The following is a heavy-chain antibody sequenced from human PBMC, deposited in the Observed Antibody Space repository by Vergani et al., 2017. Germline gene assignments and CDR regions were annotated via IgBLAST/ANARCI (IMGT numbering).Heavy chain of an antibody. J-gene: IGHJ6*01. Sequence: QVQLQESGPGLVKPSETLSLTCTVSGGSISSYYWSWIRQPPGKGLEWIGYIYYSGSPNYNPSLKSRVTISVDTSKNQFSLKRSSVTAADTAVYDCARGGLYSGSLWG. CDR1: GGSISSYY. CDR2: IYYSGSP. D-gene: IGHD1-26*01. V-gene: IGHV4-59*01. CDR3: ARGGLYSGSL.